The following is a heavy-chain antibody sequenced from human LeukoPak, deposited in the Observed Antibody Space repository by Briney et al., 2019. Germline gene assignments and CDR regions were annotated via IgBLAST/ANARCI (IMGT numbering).Heavy chain of an antibody. J-gene: IGHJ4*02. CDR2: IIPIFGTA. V-gene: IGHV1-69*13. CDR3: ATDMGPKRQWLGLFDY. D-gene: IGHD6-19*01. CDR1: RGTFSSYA. Sequence: GASVKVSCKASRGTFSSYAISWVRQAPGQGLEWMGGIIPIFGTANYAQKFQGRVTITADESTSTAYMELSSLRSEDTAVYYCATDMGPKRQWLGLFDYWGQGTLVTVSS.